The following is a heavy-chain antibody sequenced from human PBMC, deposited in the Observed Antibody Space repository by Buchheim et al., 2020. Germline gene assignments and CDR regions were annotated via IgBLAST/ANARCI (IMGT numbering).Heavy chain of an antibody. Sequence: HLQLQESGPGLVKPSETLSLTCTVSGGSISSSSYYWGWIRQPPGKGLEWIGSIYYSGSTYYNRSLKSRVTISVDTSKNQFSLKLSSVTAADTAVYYCARPKSGSYSYFDYWGQGTL. V-gene: IGHV4-39*01. J-gene: IGHJ4*02. CDR2: IYYSGST. CDR1: GGSISSSSYY. CDR3: ARPKSGSYSYFDY. D-gene: IGHD1-26*01.